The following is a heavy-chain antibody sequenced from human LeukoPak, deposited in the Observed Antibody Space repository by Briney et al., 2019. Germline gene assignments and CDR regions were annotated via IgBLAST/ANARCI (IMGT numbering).Heavy chain of an antibody. V-gene: IGHV3-53*01. Sequence: GRSLRLSCAASGFTVSSNYMSWVRQAPGKGLEWVSVIYSGGSTYYADSVKGRFTISRDNSKNTLYLQMNSLRAEDTAVYYCARVATFNYDILTGYYDYWGQGTLVTVSS. J-gene: IGHJ4*02. CDR3: ARVATFNYDILTGYYDY. CDR2: IYSGGST. CDR1: GFTVSSNY. D-gene: IGHD3-9*01.